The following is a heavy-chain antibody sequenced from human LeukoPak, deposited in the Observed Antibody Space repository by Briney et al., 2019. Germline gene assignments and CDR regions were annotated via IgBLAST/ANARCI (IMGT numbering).Heavy chain of an antibody. J-gene: IGHJ4*02. V-gene: IGHV3-23*01. CDR1: GFIFSSYS. CDR3: AKDPAYYYDSRGDY. D-gene: IGHD3-22*01. CDR2: ISGSGGST. Sequence: GGSLRLSCAASGFIFSSYSMSWVRQAPGKGLEWVSAISGSGGSTYYADSVKGRFTISRDNSKNTLYLQMNSLRAEDTAVYYCAKDPAYYYDSRGDYWGQGTLVTVSS.